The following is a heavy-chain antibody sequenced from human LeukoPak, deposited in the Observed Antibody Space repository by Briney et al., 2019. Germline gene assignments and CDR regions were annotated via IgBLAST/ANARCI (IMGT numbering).Heavy chain of an antibody. V-gene: IGHV4-59*01. J-gene: IGHJ4*02. CDR2: IYYSGST. Sequence: PSETLSLTCTVSGGSISSYYWSWIRQPPGKGLEWIGYIYYSGSTNYNPSLKSRVTISVDTSKNQFSLKLSSVTAADTAVYYCAGYSYADYFDYWGQGTLVTVSS. D-gene: IGHD5-18*01. CDR1: GGSISSYY. CDR3: AGYSYADYFDY.